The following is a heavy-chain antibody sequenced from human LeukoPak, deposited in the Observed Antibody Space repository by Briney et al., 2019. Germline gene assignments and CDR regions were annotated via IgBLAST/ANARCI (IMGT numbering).Heavy chain of an antibody. Sequence: GGSLRLSCAASGFTFSSYAMNWVRQAPGKGLECVSAISSNGGSTYYANSVKGRFTISRDNSKNTLYLQMGSLRAEDMAVYYCARGNQKDIVVVPAAPPDYWGQGTLVTVSP. CDR1: GFTFSSYA. J-gene: IGHJ4*02. D-gene: IGHD2-2*01. V-gene: IGHV3-64*01. CDR2: ISSNGGST. CDR3: ARGNQKDIVVVPAAPPDY.